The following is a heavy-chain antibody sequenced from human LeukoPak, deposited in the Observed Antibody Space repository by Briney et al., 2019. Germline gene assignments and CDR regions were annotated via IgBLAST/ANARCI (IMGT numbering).Heavy chain of an antibody. CDR2: VSASGGST. CDR1: GFTFSSYS. D-gene: IGHD3-22*01. CDR3: ATRDYYDNSGP. Sequence: GGSLRLSCAASGFTFSSYSMNWVRQAPGKGLEWVSAVSASGGSTYYADSVKGRFTISRDNSKNTLYLQMNSLRAEDTAVYFCATRDYYDNSGPWGQGTLVTISS. V-gene: IGHV3-23*01. J-gene: IGHJ5*02.